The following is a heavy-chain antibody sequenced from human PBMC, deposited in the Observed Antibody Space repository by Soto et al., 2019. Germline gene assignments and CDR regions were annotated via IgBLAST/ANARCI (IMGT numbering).Heavy chain of an antibody. Sequence: QVQLVQYGAEVKKPGASVKVSCKASGYTCTSYDINWVRQATGQGLEWMGWMNPNSGNTGYAQKFQGRVTMTRNTSISTAYKELSSLRSDDTAVYYCARAGKNTAMVTNWGQGTLVTVSS. D-gene: IGHD5-18*01. CDR1: GYTCTSYD. CDR3: ARAGKNTAMVTN. V-gene: IGHV1-8*01. J-gene: IGHJ4*02. CDR2: MNPNSGNT.